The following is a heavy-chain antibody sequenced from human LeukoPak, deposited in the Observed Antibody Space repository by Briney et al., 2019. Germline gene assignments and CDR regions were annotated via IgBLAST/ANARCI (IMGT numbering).Heavy chain of an antibody. J-gene: IGHJ6*04. Sequence: SVKVSCKASGGTFSSYAISWVRQAPGQVLEWMGGIIPIFGTANYAQKFQGRVTITADESTSTAYMELSSLRSEDTAVYYCARGPRMGITDYYGMDVWGKGTTVTVSS. CDR2: IIPIFGTA. V-gene: IGHV1-69*13. CDR3: ARGPRMGITDYYGMDV. D-gene: IGHD5-24*01. CDR1: GGTFSSYA.